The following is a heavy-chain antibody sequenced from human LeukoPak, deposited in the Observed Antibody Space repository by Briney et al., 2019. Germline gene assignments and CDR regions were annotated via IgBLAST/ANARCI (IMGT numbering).Heavy chain of an antibody. J-gene: IGHJ3*02. CDR3: AKGLYDSSGYYFDAFDI. CDR1: GFTFSSYA. D-gene: IGHD3-22*01. V-gene: IGHV3-23*01. Sequence: PGGSLRLSCAASGFTFSSYAMSWVRQAPRKGLEWVSAISGSGVSTYYADSVKGRFTISRDNSKSTLYLQMNSLRAEDTAVYYCAKGLYDSSGYYFDAFDIWGQGTMVTVSS. CDR2: ISGSGVST.